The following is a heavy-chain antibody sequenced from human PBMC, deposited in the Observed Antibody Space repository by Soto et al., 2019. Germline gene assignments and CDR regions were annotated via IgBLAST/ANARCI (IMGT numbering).Heavy chain of an antibody. Sequence: SVKVSCKASGGTFGSYAISWVRQAPGQGLEWMGGIIPIFGTANYAQKFQGRVTITADESTSTAYMELSSLRSEDTAVYYCARGLRHVYIVATIKVPAGIYYYYGMDVLGQGTTVTVSS. CDR3: ARGLRHVYIVATIKVPAGIYYYYGMDV. V-gene: IGHV1-69*13. D-gene: IGHD5-12*01. CDR1: GGTFGSYA. CDR2: IIPIFGTA. J-gene: IGHJ6*02.